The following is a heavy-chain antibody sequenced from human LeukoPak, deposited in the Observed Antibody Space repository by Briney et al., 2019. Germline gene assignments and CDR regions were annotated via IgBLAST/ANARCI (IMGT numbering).Heavy chain of an antibody. D-gene: IGHD1/OR15-1a*01. CDR2: LYHSGNT. CDR3: ARTSTSNTATYYIDY. J-gene: IGHJ4*02. V-gene: IGHV4-59*08. CDR1: GGSISNND. Sequence: PSETLSLTCTVSGGSISNNDWSWIRQPPGKGLEWIGSLYHSGNTYYNPSLKSRVTISVDTSKTQFSLKLFSVTAADTAVYYCARTSTSNTATYYIDYWGQGTLVTVSS.